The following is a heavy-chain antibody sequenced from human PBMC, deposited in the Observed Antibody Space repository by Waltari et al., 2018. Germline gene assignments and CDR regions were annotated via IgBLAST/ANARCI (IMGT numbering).Heavy chain of an antibody. J-gene: IGHJ6*03. D-gene: IGHD5-12*01. CDR1: AYSISSTYC. V-gene: IGHV4-38-2*02. CDR3: ARESSATDYYMDV. Sequence: QVRLQESGPGLVKPSEALSLTCAVSAYSISSTYCWGWIRQPPGKGLEWIGSICHSGSTYYNPSLKSRVSISVDTSKNQFSLKLSSVTAADTAVYYCARESSATDYYMDVWGKGTTVTVSS. CDR2: ICHSGST.